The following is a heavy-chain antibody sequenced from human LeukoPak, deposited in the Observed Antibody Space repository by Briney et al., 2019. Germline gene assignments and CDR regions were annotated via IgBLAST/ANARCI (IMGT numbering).Heavy chain of an antibody. CDR2: ISSSSSYI. Sequence: GGSLRLSCAASGFTFSSYSMNWVRQAPGKGLEWVSSISSSSSYIYYADSVKGRFTISRDNAKNSLYLQMNSLRAEDTAVYYCARDLRYYDSSGYYDYFDYWAQGTLVTVSS. CDR1: GFTFSSYS. J-gene: IGHJ4*02. V-gene: IGHV3-21*01. D-gene: IGHD3-22*01. CDR3: ARDLRYYDSSGYYDYFDY.